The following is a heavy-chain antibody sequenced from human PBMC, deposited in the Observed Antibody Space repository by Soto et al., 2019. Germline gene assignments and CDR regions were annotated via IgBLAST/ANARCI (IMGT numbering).Heavy chain of an antibody. Sequence: SETLSLTCTVSGGSISSYYWSWIRQPAGKGLEWIGRIYTSGSTNYNPSLKSRVTMSVDTSKNQFSLKLSSVTAADTAVYYCARHYIGVVPAPIQPQFKPWGQGTLITVSS. J-gene: IGHJ5*01. CDR1: GGSISSYY. D-gene: IGHD2-2*02. CDR3: ARHYIGVVPAPIQPQFKP. V-gene: IGHV4-4*07. CDR2: IYTSGST.